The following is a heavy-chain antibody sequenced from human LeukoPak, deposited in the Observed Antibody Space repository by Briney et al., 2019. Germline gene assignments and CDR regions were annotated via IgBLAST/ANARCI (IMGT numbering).Heavy chain of an antibody. CDR3: AREIKYYYDSSGYLSFDY. J-gene: IGHJ4*02. V-gene: IGHV3-21*01. CDR1: GFTFSSYS. D-gene: IGHD3-22*01. Sequence: GGSLRLSCAASGFTFSSYSMNWVRQAPGKGLEWVSSISSSSSYIYYADSVKGRFTISRDNAKNSLHLQMNSLRAEDTAVYYCAREIKYYYDSSGYLSFDYWGQGTLVTVSS. CDR2: ISSSSSYI.